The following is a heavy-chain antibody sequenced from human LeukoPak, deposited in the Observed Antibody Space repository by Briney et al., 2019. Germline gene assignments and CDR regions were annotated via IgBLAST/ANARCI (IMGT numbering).Heavy chain of an antibody. CDR2: IYYSGST. D-gene: IGHD2-2*01. V-gene: IGHV4-59*01. J-gene: IGHJ4*02. CDR1: GGSISSYY. Sequence: SETLSLTCTVSGGSISSYYWSWIRQPPGKGLEWIGYIYYSGSTNYNPSLKSRVTISVDTSKNQFSLKLSSVTAADTAVYYCARESVVVVPAAPQYYFDYWGQGILVTVSS. CDR3: ARESVVVVPAAPQYYFDY.